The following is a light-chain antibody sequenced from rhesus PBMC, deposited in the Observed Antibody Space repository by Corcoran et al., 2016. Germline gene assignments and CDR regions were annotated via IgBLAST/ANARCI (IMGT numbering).Light chain of an antibody. CDR1: QSVGSY. Sequence: EIVLTQSPATLALSPGERATLSCRASQSVGSYLPWYQQKPGQAPRLLIYGASSRATGIPDRFSGSGAGTDFTLTISSLEPEDVGGYYCQQESNWKTFGQGNKVEIK. CDR2: GAS. V-gene: IGKV3-24*04. CDR3: QQESNWKT. J-gene: IGKJ1*01.